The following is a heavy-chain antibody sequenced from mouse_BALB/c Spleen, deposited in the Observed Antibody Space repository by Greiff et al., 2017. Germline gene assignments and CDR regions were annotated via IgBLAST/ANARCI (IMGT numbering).Heavy chain of an antibody. CDR1: GFTFSSYG. J-gene: IGHJ4*01. CDR3: TRDGAMDY. V-gene: IGHV5-6*01. D-gene: IGHD2-3*01. CDR2: ISSGGSYT. Sequence: EVKLVESGGDLVKPGGSLKLSCAASGFTFSSYGMSWVRQTPDKRLEWVATISSGGSYTYYPDSVKGRFTISRDNAKNTLYLQMSSLKSEDTAMYYCTRDGAMDYWGQGTSVTVSS.